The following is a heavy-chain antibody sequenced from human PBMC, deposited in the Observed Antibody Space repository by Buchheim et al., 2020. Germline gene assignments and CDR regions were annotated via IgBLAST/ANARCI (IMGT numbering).Heavy chain of an antibody. CDR2: IWYDGSNK. CDR3: ARDPSYSSSLSYYYYYMDV. V-gene: IGHV3-33*08. D-gene: IGHD6-6*01. Sequence: VQLVESGGGLVQPGGSLRLSCAASGFTFSSYEMNWVRQAPGKGLEWVAVIWYDGSNKYYADSVKGRFTISRDNSKNTLYLQMNSLRAEDTAVYYCARDPSYSSSLSYYYYYMDVWGKGTT. J-gene: IGHJ6*03. CDR1: GFTFSSYE.